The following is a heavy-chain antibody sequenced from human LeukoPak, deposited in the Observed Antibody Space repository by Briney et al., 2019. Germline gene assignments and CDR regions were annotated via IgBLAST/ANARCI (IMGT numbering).Heavy chain of an antibody. V-gene: IGHV3-74*01. CDR2: INSDGSST. CDR1: GFTFSSYR. J-gene: IGHJ6*02. Sequence: GGSLRLSCAASGFTFSSYRLHWVRQAPGKGLVWVSHINSDGSSTGYADSVKGRLTISRDNAKNTLFLQMNSLRAEDTAVYYCARNPGMDVWGQGTTVTVSS. CDR3: ARNPGMDV.